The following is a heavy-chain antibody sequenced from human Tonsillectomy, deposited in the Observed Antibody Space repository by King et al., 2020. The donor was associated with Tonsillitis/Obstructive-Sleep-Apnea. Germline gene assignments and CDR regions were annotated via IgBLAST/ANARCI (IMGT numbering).Heavy chain of an antibody. Sequence: QLVQSGAEVKKPGASGKVSCKASGYTFTSYYIHWVRQAPGQGLEWMGIINPSGGSTSYAQKFQGRVTMTRDTSTSTVYMELSSMRSEDTAVYYCARELGHYMDVWGKGTTVTVSS. CDR3: ARELGHYMDV. V-gene: IGHV1-46*01. CDR2: INPSGGST. J-gene: IGHJ6*03. CDR1: GYTFTSYY.